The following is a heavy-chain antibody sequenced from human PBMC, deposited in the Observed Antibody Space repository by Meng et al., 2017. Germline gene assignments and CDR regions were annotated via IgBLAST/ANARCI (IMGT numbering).Heavy chain of an antibody. J-gene: IGHJ4*02. CDR2: SIPILGIA. CDR3: ARDLSGSGTFDY. D-gene: IGHD3-10*01. V-gene: IGHV1-69*08. Sequence: QVVQVRAEVKKAGSSVTGYCNASGVTFTSYTISWGRQAPGQGLEWMGRSIPILGIANYAQKFQGRVTITADKSASTAYMELSSLRSEDTAVYYCARDLSGSGTFDYWGQGTLVTVSS. CDR1: GVTFTSYT.